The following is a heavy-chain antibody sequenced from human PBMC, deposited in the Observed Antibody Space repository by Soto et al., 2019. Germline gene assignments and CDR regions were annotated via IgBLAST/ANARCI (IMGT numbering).Heavy chain of an antibody. J-gene: IGHJ6*02. V-gene: IGHV3-30*18. D-gene: IGHD3-10*01. CDR2: ISYDGSNK. CDR3: AKDYYGSGTPYYYYGMDV. CDR1: GFTFSSYG. Sequence: GGSLRLSCAASGFTFSSYGMHWVRQAPGKGLEWVAVISYDGSNKYYADSVKGRFTISRDNSKNTLYLQMNSLRAEDTAVYYCAKDYYGSGTPYYYYGMDVWGQGTTVTVSS.